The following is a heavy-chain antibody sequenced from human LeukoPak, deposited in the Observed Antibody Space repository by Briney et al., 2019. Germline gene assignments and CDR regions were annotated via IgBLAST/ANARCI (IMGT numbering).Heavy chain of an antibody. Sequence: GGSLRLSRAASGFTFSSYAMSWVRQAPGKGLEWVSAISGSGGSTYYADSVKGRFTISRDNSKNTLYLQMNSLRAEDTAVYYCAKGRSVVYYYYYYMDVWGKGTTVTVSS. D-gene: IGHD5-24*01. J-gene: IGHJ6*03. CDR2: ISGSGGST. CDR3: AKGRSVVYYYYYYMDV. V-gene: IGHV3-23*01. CDR1: GFTFSSYA.